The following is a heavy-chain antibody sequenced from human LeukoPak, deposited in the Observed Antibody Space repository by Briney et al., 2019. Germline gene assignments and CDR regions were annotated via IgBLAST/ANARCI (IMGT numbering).Heavy chain of an antibody. CDR3: ARASSSGPPDY. V-gene: IGHV4-59*08. J-gene: IGHJ4*02. D-gene: IGHD6-19*01. CDR1: GGSISSYY. CDR2: IYDSGST. Sequence: SETLSLTCTVSGGSISSYYWSWIRQPPGKGLEWIGYIYDSGSTNYNPPLKSRVTISVDTSKNQSSLKLNSVTAADTAVYYCARASSSGPPDYWGQGTLVTVSS.